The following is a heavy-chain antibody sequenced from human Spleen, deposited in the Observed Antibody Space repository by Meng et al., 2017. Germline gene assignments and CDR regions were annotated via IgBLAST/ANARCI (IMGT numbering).Heavy chain of an antibody. J-gene: IGHJ4*02. D-gene: IGHD6-6*01. CDR1: GFTFSNYG. Sequence: EVQLLESGGGLVQPGGSLRLTCSASGFTFSNYGMTWVRQAPGKGLEWVSAISGSGGSTYYADSMRGRFTISRDNSKNTVLLQMNSLRVEDTAVYYCARRSSAFDYWGQGTLVTVSS. CDR3: ARRSSAFDY. V-gene: IGHV3-23*01. CDR2: ISGSGGST.